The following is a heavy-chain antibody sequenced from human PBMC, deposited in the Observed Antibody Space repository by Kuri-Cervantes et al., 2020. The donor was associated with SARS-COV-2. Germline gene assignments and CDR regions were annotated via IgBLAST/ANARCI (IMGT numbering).Heavy chain of an antibody. J-gene: IGHJ4*02. CDR1: GGSISSSNW. CDR3: ARDGNYDSSGYFDY. Sequence: SETLSLTCAVSGGSISSSNWWSWVRQPPGKGLEWIGEIYHSGSTNYNPSLKSRVTISVDTSKNQFSLKLSSVTAADTAVYYCARDGNYDSSGYFDYWGQGTLVTVSS. V-gene: IGHV4-4*02. CDR2: IYHSGST. D-gene: IGHD3-22*01.